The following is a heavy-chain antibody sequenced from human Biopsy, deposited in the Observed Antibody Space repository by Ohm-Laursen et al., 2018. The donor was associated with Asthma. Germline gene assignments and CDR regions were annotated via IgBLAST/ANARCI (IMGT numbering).Heavy chain of an antibody. V-gene: IGHV4-59*11. D-gene: IGHD2-15*01. CDR2: VSHTGST. CDR3: ARLADCSGGACYSYGWFDP. J-gene: IGHJ5*02. CDR1: GGSIRSHD. Sequence: SETLSLTCTVSGGSIRSHDWTWIRLPPGKGLEYIGDVSHTGSTNYNPSVKSRVTMSLDTSKSQFSLRLTSVTPADTAVYYCARLADCSGGACYSYGWFDPWGQGTRVTVSS.